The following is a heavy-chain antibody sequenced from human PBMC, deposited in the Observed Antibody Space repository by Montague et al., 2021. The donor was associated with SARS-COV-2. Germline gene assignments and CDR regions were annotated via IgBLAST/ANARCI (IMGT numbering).Heavy chain of an antibody. D-gene: IGHD6-13*01. CDR1: AGSVSSGCYD. CDR2: IYYSGRT. Sequence: SETLSLTCTVSAGSVSSGCYDWSRNRQPPGKGLEWNGYIYYSGRTNYNPSLKSRVTISLDTSKNQFSLKLTSVTAADTAVYYCASVSLAAAGTRGDYWGQGTLVTVSS. CDR3: ASVSLAAAGTRGDY. V-gene: IGHV4-61*01. J-gene: IGHJ4*02.